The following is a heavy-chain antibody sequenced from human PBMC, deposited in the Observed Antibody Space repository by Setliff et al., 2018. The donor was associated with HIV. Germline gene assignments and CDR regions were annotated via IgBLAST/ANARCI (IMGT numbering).Heavy chain of an antibody. J-gene: IGHJ4*02. D-gene: IGHD3-10*01. V-gene: IGHV1-69*13. CDR3: ATVFYYNSESYSLDY. Sequence: SVKVSCKASGGTFNSYAISWVRQAPGQGLEWVGGIIPLFGTTNYAQKFQGRVTITADESTNTAHMELNSLRSIDTAMYYCATVFYYNSESYSLDYWGQGMLVTVSS. CDR2: IIPLFGTT. CDR1: GGTFNSYA.